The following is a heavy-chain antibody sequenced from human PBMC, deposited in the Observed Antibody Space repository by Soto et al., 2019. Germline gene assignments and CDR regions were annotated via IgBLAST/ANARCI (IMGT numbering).Heavy chain of an antibody. CDR2: ISSSGSPL. Sequence: QVQLVESGGGLVEPGGSLRLSCTASGFTFSDHYMSWIRQAPGKGLEWVSYISSSGSPLYYADSVKGRFTISRDKAKNSLYLQMSSLRAEDTALYYCARDPDTTSKVDPWGQGTQVTVSS. D-gene: IGHD1-1*01. V-gene: IGHV3-11*01. J-gene: IGHJ5*02. CDR1: GFTFSDHY. CDR3: ARDPDTTSKVDP.